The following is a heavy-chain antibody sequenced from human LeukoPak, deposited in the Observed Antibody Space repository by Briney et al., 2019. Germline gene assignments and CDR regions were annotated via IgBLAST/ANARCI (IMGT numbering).Heavy chain of an antibody. V-gene: IGHV1-18*01. CDR2: ISTYNDNT. CDR3: ARGGFGTSAGRGDY. Sequence: ASVKVSCKASGYTFNSYGINWVRQAPGQGLEWMGWISTYNDNTKYAQKLQGRVTMTTDTSTSTAYMDLRRLKSDDTAVYYCARGGFGTSAGRGDYWGQGTLVTVSS. D-gene: IGHD6-13*01. CDR1: GYTFNSYG. J-gene: IGHJ4*02.